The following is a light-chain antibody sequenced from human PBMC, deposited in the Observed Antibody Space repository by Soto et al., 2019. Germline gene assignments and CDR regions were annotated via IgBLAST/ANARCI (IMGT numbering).Light chain of an antibody. CDR2: EVN. Sequence: QSALTQPASVSGSPGQSITMSCTGSNSDVGAYNYVSWYQQHPGKAPKLIIYEVNNRPSGVSYRFSGSKSGNTASLTISGLQADDEADYYCASYTISSTRVFGGGTKLTVL. CDR1: NSDVGAYNY. V-gene: IGLV2-14*01. J-gene: IGLJ3*02. CDR3: ASYTISSTRV.